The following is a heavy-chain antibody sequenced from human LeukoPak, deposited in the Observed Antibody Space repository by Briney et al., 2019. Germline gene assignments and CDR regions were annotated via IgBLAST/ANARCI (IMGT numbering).Heavy chain of an antibody. CDR1: GGSFSGYY. J-gene: IGHJ4*02. CDR2: INHSGST. Sequence: SETLSLTCAVYGGSFSGYYWSWIRQPPGKGLEWIGEINHSGSTNYNPSLKSRVTISVDTSKNQFSLKLSSVTAADTAVYYCARGAVDYDILTGYPDYWGQGTLVTVSS. CDR3: ARGAVDYDILTGYPDY. V-gene: IGHV4-34*01. D-gene: IGHD3-9*01.